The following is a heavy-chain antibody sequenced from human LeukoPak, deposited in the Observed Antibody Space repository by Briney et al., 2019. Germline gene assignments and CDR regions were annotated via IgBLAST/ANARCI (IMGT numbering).Heavy chain of an antibody. D-gene: IGHD5-18*01. J-gene: IGHJ4*02. CDR3: AKDVPDTALVWDY. CDR1: GFTFTTSA. Sequence: PGGSLRLSCAASGFTFTTSAMNWVRQAPGKGLEWVSGISGSGGNTYYADSVKGRFTISRDNSKNTVYLQMNSLRAEDTAVYYCAKDVPDTALVWDYWGRGTLVTVSS. V-gene: IGHV3-23*01. CDR2: ISGSGGNT.